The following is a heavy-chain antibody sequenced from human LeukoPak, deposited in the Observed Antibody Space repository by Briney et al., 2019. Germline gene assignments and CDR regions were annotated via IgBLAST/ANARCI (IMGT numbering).Heavy chain of an antibody. V-gene: IGHV5-51*01. J-gene: IGHJ3*02. CDR1: GYRFTSYW. CDR2: IYPGDSDT. CDR3: ARRRGRYSGDAFDI. Sequence: GESLRISCKGSGYRFTSYWIGWVRQMPGKGLEWMGFIYPGDSDTRYSPSFQGQVTISADKSMSTAYLQWSSLKASDTAMYYCARRRGRYSGDAFDIWGQGTMVTVSS. D-gene: IGHD3-10*01.